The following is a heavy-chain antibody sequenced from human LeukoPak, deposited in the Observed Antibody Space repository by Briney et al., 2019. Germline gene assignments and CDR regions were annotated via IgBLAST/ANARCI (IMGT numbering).Heavy chain of an antibody. J-gene: IGHJ4*02. CDR3: ARDRASAY. CDR1: GFTLSTYS. CDR2: ISSSYTTI. V-gene: IGHV3-48*02. Sequence: GGSLRLSCAASGFTLSTYSMNWVRQAPGKGLEWVSYISSSYTTIYYADSVKDRFTISRDNAKSSLYLQMNSLRDEDTAVYYCARDRASAYWGQGTLVTVSS.